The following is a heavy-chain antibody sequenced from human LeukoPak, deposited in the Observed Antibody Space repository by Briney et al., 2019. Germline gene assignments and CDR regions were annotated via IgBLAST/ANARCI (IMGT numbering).Heavy chain of an antibody. V-gene: IGHV3-48*03. CDR2: ISSSGSSI. CDR1: GFTFSSYE. CDR3: ARVRQTTATTAYYFDY. Sequence: PGGSLRLSCAASGFTFSSYEMNWVRQAPGKGLEWVSYISSSGSSIYYADSVKGRFTISRDNAKNSLYLQMNSLRAEDTAVYYCARVRQTTATTAYYFDYWGQGTLVTVSS. D-gene: IGHD4-17*01. J-gene: IGHJ4*02.